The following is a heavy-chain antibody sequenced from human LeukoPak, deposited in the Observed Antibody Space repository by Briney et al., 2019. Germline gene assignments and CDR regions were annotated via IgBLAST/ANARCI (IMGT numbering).Heavy chain of an antibody. D-gene: IGHD5-18*01. V-gene: IGHV3-7*03. CDR2: IKEDGSER. CDR3: ARAGGYSYGFDY. Sequence: PGGSLRLSCEASGFTFSGYWMSWVRQAPGKGLEWVANIKEDGSERYYVDSVKGRFTISVDTSKNQFSLKLSSVTAADTAVYYCARAGGYSYGFDYWGQGTLVTVSS. J-gene: IGHJ4*02. CDR1: GFTFSGYW.